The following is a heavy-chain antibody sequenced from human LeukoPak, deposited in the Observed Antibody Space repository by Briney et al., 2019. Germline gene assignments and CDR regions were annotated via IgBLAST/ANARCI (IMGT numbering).Heavy chain of an antibody. CDR2: IKSKTDGGTT. Sequence: PGGSLRLSCAASGFTFSNAWMSWVRQAPGKGLEWVGRIKSKTDGGTTDYAAPVEGRFTISRDDSKNTLYLQMNSLKTEDTAVYYCTTDFVHGFAYCGGDCYFDYWGQGTLVTVSS. CDR3: TTDFVHGFAYCGGDCYFDY. D-gene: IGHD2-21*02. J-gene: IGHJ4*02. CDR1: GFTFSNAW. V-gene: IGHV3-15*01.